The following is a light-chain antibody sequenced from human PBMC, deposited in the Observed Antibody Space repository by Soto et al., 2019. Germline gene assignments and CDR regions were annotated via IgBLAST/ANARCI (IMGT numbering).Light chain of an antibody. CDR3: QQYNNWPPSNT. CDR2: VAS. J-gene: IGKJ2*01. Sequence: EIVMTKSPATLSVSPGERATLSCRASQSVSSNLAWYQQKPGQAPRLLIYVASTRATGIPARFSGSVSGTEFTPTISSRQSEDFAVSYFQQYNNWPPSNTFDQGTKLEIK. V-gene: IGKV3-15*01. CDR1: QSVSSN.